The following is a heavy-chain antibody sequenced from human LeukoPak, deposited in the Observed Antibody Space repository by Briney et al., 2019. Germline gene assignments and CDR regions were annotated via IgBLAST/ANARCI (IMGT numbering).Heavy chain of an antibody. CDR2: ISSSSSYI. D-gene: IGHD3-3*01. J-gene: IGHJ4*02. Sequence: PGGSLRLSCAASGFTFSSYSMNWVRQAPGKGLEWVSSISSSSSYIYYADSVKGRFTISRDNAKNTLYLQMNSLRAEDTAVYYCARVSPYDFWSGYYSDIFDYWGQGTLVTVSS. CDR3: ARVSPYDFWSGYYSDIFDY. V-gene: IGHV3-21*01. CDR1: GFTFSSYS.